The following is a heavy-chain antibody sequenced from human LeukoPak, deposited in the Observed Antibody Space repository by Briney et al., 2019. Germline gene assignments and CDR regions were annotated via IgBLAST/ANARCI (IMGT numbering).Heavy chain of an antibody. CDR3: ARDARGYSGYGDY. Sequence: GGSLRLSCAASGFTFSSYGMNWVRQAPGKGLEWVSSISSSSSYIYYADSVKGRFTISRDNAKNSLYLQMNSLRAEDTAVYYCARDARGYSGYGDYWGQGTLVTVSS. J-gene: IGHJ4*02. CDR1: GFTFSSYG. CDR2: ISSSSSYI. V-gene: IGHV3-21*01. D-gene: IGHD5-12*01.